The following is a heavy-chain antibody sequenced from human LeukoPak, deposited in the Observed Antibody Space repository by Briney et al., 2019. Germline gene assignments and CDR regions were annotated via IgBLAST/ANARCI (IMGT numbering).Heavy chain of an antibody. D-gene: IGHD5-24*01. CDR2: INPNSGGT. V-gene: IGHV1-2*02. J-gene: IGHJ4*02. Sequence: ASVKVSCKASGYTFTGYYMHWVRQAPGQGLEWMGWINPNSGGTNYAQKFQGRVTMTRDTSISTAYMELSRLRSDDTAVYYCARRVFGKRATMVFDYGGQGTLVTVSS. CDR3: ARRVFGKRATMVFDY. CDR1: GYTFTGYY.